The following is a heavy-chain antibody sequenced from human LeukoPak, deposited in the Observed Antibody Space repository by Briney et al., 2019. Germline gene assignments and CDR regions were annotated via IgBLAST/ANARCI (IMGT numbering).Heavy chain of an antibody. J-gene: IGHJ4*02. CDR1: GGSMTNHH. CDR3: TTIKRGNIFGYFDF. D-gene: IGHD5-18*01. V-gene: IGHV4-59*11. CDR2: VFDSGRT. Sequence: SETLSLTCTVSGGSMTNHHWNWIRQTPGKGLEWIGYVFDSGRTKENPPLKSRVTLSVDTSKNQLSLRLSSVTAADTAVYYCTTIKRGNIFGYFDFWGQGILVTVSS.